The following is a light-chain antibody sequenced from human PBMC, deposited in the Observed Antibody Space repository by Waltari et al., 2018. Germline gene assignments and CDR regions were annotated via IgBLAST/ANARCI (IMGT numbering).Light chain of an antibody. V-gene: IGKV3-15*01. Sequence: EIVMTQSPATLSVSPGERATLSCRASQSVSSNLAWYQQKPGQAPRLLIYAASIRATGIPARFSGSGSGTGFTLTISSLQSEDFAVYYCQQYNNWPPYTFGQGTKLEIK. CDR2: AAS. CDR3: QQYNNWPPYT. CDR1: QSVSSN. J-gene: IGKJ2*01.